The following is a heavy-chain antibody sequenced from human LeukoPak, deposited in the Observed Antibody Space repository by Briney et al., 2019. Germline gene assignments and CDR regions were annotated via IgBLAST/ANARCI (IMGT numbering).Heavy chain of an antibody. CDR1: GYTFTGYY. CDR3: ARAAGTGTTAYYYFHMDV. D-gene: IGHD1-7*01. CDR2: INPNSGGT. Sequence: GASVKVSCKASGYTFTGYYIHWVRQAPGQGLEWMGWINPNSGGTNYAQKFQGRVTMARDTSVSTAYMDLSRLISDDTAVYYCARAAGTGTTAYYYFHMDVWGKGTTVTVSS. V-gene: IGHV1-2*02. J-gene: IGHJ6*03.